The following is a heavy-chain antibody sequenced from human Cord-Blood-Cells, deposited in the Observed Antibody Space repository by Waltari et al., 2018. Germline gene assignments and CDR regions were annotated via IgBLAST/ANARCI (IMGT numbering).Heavy chain of an antibody. Sequence: QVQLVQSGAEVKKPGASVKVSCKASGYTFTGYYMHWVRQAPGQGLEWMGRINPNRGGTNYAQKVQGRVTMTRDTSISTAYMELSRLRSDDTAVYYCARAPRGDDYGDYWGQGTLVTVSS. D-gene: IGHD3-16*01. CDR1: GYTFTGYY. J-gene: IGHJ4*02. V-gene: IGHV1-2*06. CDR2: INPNRGGT. CDR3: ARAPRGDDYGDY.